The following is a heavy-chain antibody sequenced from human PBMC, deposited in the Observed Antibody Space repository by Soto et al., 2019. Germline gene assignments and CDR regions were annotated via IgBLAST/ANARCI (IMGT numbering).Heavy chain of an antibody. Sequence: ASVKVSCKASGYTFTGYYVHWVRQAPGQGLEWMGWINPNSGDTYLAQKFQGRVTMTRDTSISTAYMELSRLRSDDTAVYYCARGVWYGYVANPNWFDPWGQGTLVTVSS. V-gene: IGHV1-2*02. CDR3: ARGVWYGYVANPNWFDP. J-gene: IGHJ5*02. D-gene: IGHD5-18*01. CDR2: INPNSGDT. CDR1: GYTFTGYY.